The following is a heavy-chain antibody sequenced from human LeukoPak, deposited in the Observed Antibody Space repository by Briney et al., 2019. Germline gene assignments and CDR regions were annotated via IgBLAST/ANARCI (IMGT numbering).Heavy chain of an antibody. CDR2: IYYSGST. CDR1: GGSINNSSYY. Sequence: SETLSLTCTVSGGSINNSSYYWGWIRQPPGKGLEWIGSIYYSGSTYYNPSLKSRVTISVDTSKNQFSLKLSSVTAADTAVYYCARDQDGPRYFDWLTAAYYFDYWGQGTLVTVSS. D-gene: IGHD3-9*01. J-gene: IGHJ4*02. V-gene: IGHV4-39*07. CDR3: ARDQDGPRYFDWLTAAYYFDY.